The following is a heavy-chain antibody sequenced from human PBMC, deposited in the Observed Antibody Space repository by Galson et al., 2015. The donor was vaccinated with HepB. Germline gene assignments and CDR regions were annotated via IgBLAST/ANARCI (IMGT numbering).Heavy chain of an antibody. CDR3: ARDIGDYCDSRGDAFDI. Sequence: SLRLSCAASGFTFSRYGMHWVRQAPGKGLEWVAVIWYDGSNKYYADSVKGRFTISRDNSKNTLYLQMNSLRAEDTAVYYCARDIGDYCDSRGDAFDIWGQGTMVTVSS. V-gene: IGHV3-33*01. J-gene: IGHJ3*02. CDR2: IWYDGSNK. D-gene: IGHD3-22*01. CDR1: GFTFSRYG.